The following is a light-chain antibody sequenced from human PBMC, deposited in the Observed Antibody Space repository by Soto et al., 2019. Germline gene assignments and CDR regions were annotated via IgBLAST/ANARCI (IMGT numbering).Light chain of an antibody. CDR1: SSNVGTNF. CDR3: ATWDDSLSGAI. Sequence: QSVMTQPPSASGTPGQKVTISCSGASSNVGTNFVFWYQQFPGTAPRLLIHSNTQRPSGVPDRFSGSKSGTSASLAISGLQSGDEADYYCATWDDSLSGAIFGGGTKLTVL. J-gene: IGLJ2*01. V-gene: IGLV1-47*02. CDR2: SNT.